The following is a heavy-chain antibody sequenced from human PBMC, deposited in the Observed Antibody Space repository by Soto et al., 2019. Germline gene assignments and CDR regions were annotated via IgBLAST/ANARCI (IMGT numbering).Heavy chain of an antibody. J-gene: IGHJ6*02. Sequence: ASVKVSCKASGYTFANYYLQWVRQAPGQGLEWMGWIRAYNGNTNYAQKLQGRVTMTTDTSTSTAYMELRSLRSDDTAVYYCARDLPTMDVWGQGTTVTVSS. CDR3: ARDLPTMDV. CDR1: GYTFANYY. CDR2: IRAYNGNT. V-gene: IGHV1-18*04.